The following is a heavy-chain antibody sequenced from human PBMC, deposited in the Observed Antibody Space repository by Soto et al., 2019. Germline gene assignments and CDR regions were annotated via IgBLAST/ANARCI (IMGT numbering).Heavy chain of an antibody. V-gene: IGHV3-33*01. J-gene: IGHJ3*02. CDR2: TWNDERRRK. CDR3: AREGPLSLQPDALDI. Sequence: QAQLVESGGGVVQPGRSLRLSCAASGFSFSDYGTHWVRQAPGKGLEWVAMTWNDERRRKYHAESVKGRFTVLADNSTNTVFLQLNGLRVEDTAVYYCAREGPLSLQPDALDIWGQGTVVTVSS. CDR1: GFSFSDYG. D-gene: IGHD2-15*01.